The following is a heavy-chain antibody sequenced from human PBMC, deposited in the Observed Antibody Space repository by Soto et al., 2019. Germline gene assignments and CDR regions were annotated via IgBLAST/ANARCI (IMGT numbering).Heavy chain of an antibody. V-gene: IGHV4-39*01. CDR3: ARQEWIQLWPDDY. CDR1: GGFIRSSRDY. D-gene: IGHD5-18*01. Sequence: NPSETLSLTCTVSGGFIRSSRDYWGWIRQPPGKGLEWIGSIYYSGSTYYNPSLKSRVTISVDTSKNQFSLKLCSVTAADTAVYYCARQEWIQLWPDDYWGQGTLVTVSS. CDR2: IYYSGST. J-gene: IGHJ4*02.